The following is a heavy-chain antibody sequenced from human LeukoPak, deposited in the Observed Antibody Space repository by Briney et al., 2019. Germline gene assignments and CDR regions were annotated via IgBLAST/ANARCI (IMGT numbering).Heavy chain of an antibody. CDR1: GFTFSSYW. D-gene: IGHD3-10*01. CDR2: IKQDGSEK. J-gene: IGHJ6*03. Sequence: GGSLRLSCAASGFTFSSYWMTWVRQAPGKGLEWVANIKQDGSEKFYVDSLKGRFTISRDNAKNSLYLQMNSLRAEDTAVYYCAKVMKGSERLTMVRGVIIKTAGLYYMDVWGKGTTVTVSS. CDR3: AKVMKGSERLTMVRGVIIKTAGLYYMDV. V-gene: IGHV3-7*03.